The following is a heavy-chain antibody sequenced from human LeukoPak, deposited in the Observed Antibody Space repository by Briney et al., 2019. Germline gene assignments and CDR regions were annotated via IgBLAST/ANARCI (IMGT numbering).Heavy chain of an antibody. V-gene: IGHV4-34*01. CDR3: ARGSGGNGDSPWKWFDP. D-gene: IGHD4-17*01. CDR2: INHSGST. CDR1: GGSFSGYY. J-gene: IGHJ5*02. Sequence: PSETLSLTCAVYGGSFSGYYWSWIRQPPGKGLEWIGEINHSGSTNYNPSLKGRVTISVDTSKNRFSLKLSSVTAADTAVYYCARGSGGNGDSPWKWFDPWGQGTLVTVSS.